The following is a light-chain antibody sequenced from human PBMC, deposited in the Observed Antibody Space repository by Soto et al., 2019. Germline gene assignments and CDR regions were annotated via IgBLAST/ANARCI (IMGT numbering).Light chain of an antibody. Sequence: QSDLTQPASVSGSPGQSITISCTGTSSDVGGYNYVSWYQQHPGKAPKLVIYEVTKRPSGVSNRFSGSKSGNTASLTISGLQAEDETDYYCSSYTSTNHVVFGGGTQLTVL. CDR1: SSDVGGYNY. J-gene: IGLJ2*01. V-gene: IGLV2-14*01. CDR2: EVT. CDR3: SSYTSTNHVV.